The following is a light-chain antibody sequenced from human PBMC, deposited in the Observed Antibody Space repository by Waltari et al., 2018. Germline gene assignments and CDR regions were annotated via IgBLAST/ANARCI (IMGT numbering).Light chain of an antibody. Sequence: QPALTHPAPVPGSPGQSITISRTGTSRDVGTFAFVSWYQQYPGKAPKVIIYEVNKRPSGVSDRFSGSKSGNTASLTISGLQPEDEADYHCCSYATRNTPVAFGGGTKVTLL. CDR1: SRDVGTFAF. CDR2: EVN. CDR3: CSYATRNTPVA. V-gene: IGLV2-23*02. J-gene: IGLJ2*01.